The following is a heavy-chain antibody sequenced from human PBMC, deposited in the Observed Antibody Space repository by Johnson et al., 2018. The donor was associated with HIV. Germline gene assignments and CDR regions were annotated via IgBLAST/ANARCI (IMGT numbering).Heavy chain of an antibody. V-gene: IGHV3-30*02. Sequence: QVQLVESGGGVVQPGGSLRLSCAASGSTFSTYGMYWVRQAPGKVLELVAFIRYDGSYKYYGDSVKGRFTISRDNSKNALYMQMNSLRAEDTAVYYCAKDPVQGVGLDIWGQGTMVTVSS. CDR3: AKDPVQGVGLDI. CDR2: IRYDGSYK. D-gene: IGHD2-8*02. CDR1: GSTFSTYG. J-gene: IGHJ3*02.